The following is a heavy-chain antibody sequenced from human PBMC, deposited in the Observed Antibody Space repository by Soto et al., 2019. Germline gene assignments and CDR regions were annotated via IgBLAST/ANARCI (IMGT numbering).Heavy chain of an antibody. D-gene: IGHD2-21*02. V-gene: IGHV4-59*08. CDR2: IYYSGST. J-gene: IGHJ5*02. CDR3: ARLTVNWFDP. CDR1: GGSISSYY. Sequence: SETLSLTCTVSGGSISSYYWSWIRQPPGKGLEWIGYIYYSGSTNYNPSLKSRVTISVDTSKNQFSLKLSSVTAADTAVYYCARLTVNWFDPWGQGTLVTVSS.